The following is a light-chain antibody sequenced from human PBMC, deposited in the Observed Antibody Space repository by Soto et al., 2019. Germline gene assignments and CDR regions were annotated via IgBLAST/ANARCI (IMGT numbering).Light chain of an antibody. Sequence: DIQMTQSPSTLSGSVGDRVTITCRASQTISSWLAWYQQKPGKAPKLLIYKASTLKSGVPSRFSGSGSGTEFTLTISSLQPDDCATYYCQHYNSYAEACGQGTKMELK. J-gene: IGKJ1*01. CDR2: KAS. CDR1: QTISSW. CDR3: QHYNSYAEA. V-gene: IGKV1-5*03.